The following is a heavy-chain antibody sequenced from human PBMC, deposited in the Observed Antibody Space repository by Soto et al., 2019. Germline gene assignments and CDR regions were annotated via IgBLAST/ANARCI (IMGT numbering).Heavy chain of an antibody. V-gene: IGHV4-34*01. D-gene: IGHD2-2*01. Sequence: PSETLSLTCAVYGGSFSGYYWSWIRQPPGKGLEWIGEIHLAGSTKYNPSLKGRVTMSLETSKNQFSLKLTSVTAADTAVYYCARRVVPAALGLWGRGTLVTVS. CDR2: IHLAGST. CDR1: GGSFSGYY. CDR3: ARRVVPAALGL. J-gene: IGHJ2*01.